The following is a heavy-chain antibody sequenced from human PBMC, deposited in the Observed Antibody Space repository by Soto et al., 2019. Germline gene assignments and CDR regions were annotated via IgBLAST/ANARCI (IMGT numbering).Heavy chain of an antibody. CDR3: ARRIAAAGTPIGY. CDR1: GYTFTSYG. D-gene: IGHD6-13*01. V-gene: IGHV1-8*02. CDR2: MNANSGNT. J-gene: IGHJ4*02. Sequence: ASVKVSCKASGYTFTSYGISWVRQAPGQGLEWMGWMNANSGNTSYAQKFQGRVTMTTNTSISTAYMELSSLRSEDTAVYYCARRIAAAGTPIGYWGQGTLVTVSS.